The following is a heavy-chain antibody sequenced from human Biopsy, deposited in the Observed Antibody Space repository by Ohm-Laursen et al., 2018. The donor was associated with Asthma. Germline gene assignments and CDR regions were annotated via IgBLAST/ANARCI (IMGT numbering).Heavy chain of an antibody. CDR2: ISFDGIHK. J-gene: IGHJ6*02. Sequence: SSLRLSCAASGFTFSSFGMHWVRQAPGKGLEWVAVISFDGIHKYYADSVKGRYTVSRDNSQNTLNLEMTSLKAEDTALYYCVRVAVGSSWVYFYYGMDVWGQGTTVTVSS. D-gene: IGHD6-13*01. CDR1: GFTFSSFG. CDR3: VRVAVGSSWVYFYYGMDV. V-gene: IGHV3-30*03.